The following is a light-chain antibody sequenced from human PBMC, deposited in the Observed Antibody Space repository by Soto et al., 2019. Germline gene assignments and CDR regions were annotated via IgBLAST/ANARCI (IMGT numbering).Light chain of an antibody. CDR2: EAS. Sequence: SALTQPPSVSGSPGQSVTISCTGTSTDFVSYNRVSWYQQPPGTAPKLIIYEASNRPSGVPDRFSGSKSGNTASLTISGLQAADGADYYCSSYTISNTLPFVFGTGTKVTVL. CDR1: STDFVSYNR. V-gene: IGLV2-18*02. J-gene: IGLJ1*01. CDR3: SSYTISNTLPFV.